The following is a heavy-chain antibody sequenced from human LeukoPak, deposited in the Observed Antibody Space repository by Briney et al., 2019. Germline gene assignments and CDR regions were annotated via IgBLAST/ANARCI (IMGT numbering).Heavy chain of an antibody. J-gene: IGHJ4*02. CDR2: INRDGSQI. V-gene: IGHV3-7*01. CDR1: GFTLSISW. Sequence: GGSLRLSCAAPGFTLSISWMTWVRQVPGKGLEWVTNINRDGSQIDYLDSVKGRFTISRDSANNALYLQMNSLRAEDTAVYYCARGGLTAGFDYWGQGTLVTVSS. CDR3: ARGGLTAGFDY.